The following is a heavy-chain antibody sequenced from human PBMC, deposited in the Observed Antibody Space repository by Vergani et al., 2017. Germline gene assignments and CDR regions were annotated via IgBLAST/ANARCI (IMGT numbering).Heavy chain of an antibody. Sequence: QVQLVQSGAEVKKPGASVKVSCKASGYTFTSYGISWVRQAPGQGLEWMGIINPSGGSTSYAQKFQGRVTMTREASTSTVYMELSSLRSEDTAVYYCASPYSSSSWYEFDYWGQGTLVTVSS. V-gene: IGHV1-46*03. J-gene: IGHJ4*02. D-gene: IGHD6-13*01. CDR2: INPSGGST. CDR3: ASPYSSSSWYEFDY. CDR1: GYTFTSYG.